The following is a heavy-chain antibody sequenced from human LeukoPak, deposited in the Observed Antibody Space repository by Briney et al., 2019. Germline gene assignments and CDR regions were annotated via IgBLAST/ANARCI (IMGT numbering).Heavy chain of an antibody. CDR2: TYYRSKWYN. CDR3: ARASTHPGGDCYDR. J-gene: IGHJ5*02. CDR1: GDSVSSNSAA. D-gene: IGHD2-21*02. Sequence: SQTLSLTCAISGDSVSSNSAAWNWIRRSPSRGLEWLGRTYYRSKWYNDYAVSVKSRITINPDTSKNQFSLQLNSVTPEDTAVYYCARASTHPGGDCYDRWGQGTLVTVSS. V-gene: IGHV6-1*01.